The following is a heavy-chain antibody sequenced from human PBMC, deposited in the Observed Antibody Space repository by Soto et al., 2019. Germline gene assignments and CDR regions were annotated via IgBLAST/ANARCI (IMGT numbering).Heavy chain of an antibody. CDR1: GFTFSIYW. Sequence: GGSLRLSCAASGFTFSIYWMSWVRQAPGKGLEWVATIKPDGSESFPVDTVRGRFTISRDNARNSLYLQMNSLRAEDTAVYYCARGDHWLVDFWGQGTLVTVSS. V-gene: IGHV3-7*01. D-gene: IGHD1-1*01. J-gene: IGHJ4*02. CDR2: IKPDGSES. CDR3: ARGDHWLVDF.